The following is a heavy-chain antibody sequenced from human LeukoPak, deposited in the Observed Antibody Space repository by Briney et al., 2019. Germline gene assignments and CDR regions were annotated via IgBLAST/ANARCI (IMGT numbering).Heavy chain of an antibody. D-gene: IGHD6-13*01. CDR1: GYTLTNYG. V-gene: IGHV1-3*04. Sequence: ASVKVSCKASGYTLTNYGMHWVRQAPGQRLEWMAWINTANGDTKYSQKFQGRVTITRDTSAGTAYMELSSLRSEDTAVYYCARDSSSWYSLYYYGMDVWGQGTTVTVSS. J-gene: IGHJ6*02. CDR2: INTANGDT. CDR3: ARDSSSWYSLYYYGMDV.